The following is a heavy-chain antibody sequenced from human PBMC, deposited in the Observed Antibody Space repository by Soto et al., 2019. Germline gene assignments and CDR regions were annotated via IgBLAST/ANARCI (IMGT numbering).Heavy chain of an antibody. D-gene: IGHD2-21*01. J-gene: IGHJ3*02. CDR1: GFTFDDYA. V-gene: IGHV3-9*01. CDR2: ISWNSGSI. Sequence: GGSLRLSCAASGFTFDDYAMHWVRQAPGKGLEWVSGISWNSGSIGYADSVKGRFTISRDNAKNSLYLQMNSLRAEDTALYYCAKATHCGGDCYSIERMAAFDIWGQGTMVTVS. CDR3: AKATHCGGDCYSIERMAAFDI.